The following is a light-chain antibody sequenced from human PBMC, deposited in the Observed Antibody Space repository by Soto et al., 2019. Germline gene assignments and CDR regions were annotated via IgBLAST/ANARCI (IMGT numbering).Light chain of an antibody. V-gene: IGLV1-40*01. Sequence: QSVLTQPPSVSGAPGRRVTISCTGSGSNIGARYDVQWYQQRPGASPKLLIYAHTNRPSGVPGRFSGSTSGTSASLAITGLQAEDEAYYYCQSHDDSLSGDVLFGGGTQLTVL. J-gene: IGLJ2*01. CDR3: QSHDDSLSGDVL. CDR1: GSNIGARYD. CDR2: AHT.